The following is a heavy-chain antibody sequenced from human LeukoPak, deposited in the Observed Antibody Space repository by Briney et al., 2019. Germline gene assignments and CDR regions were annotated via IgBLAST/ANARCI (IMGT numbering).Heavy chain of an antibody. CDR2: ITTTTGDT. CDR3: GTTQDYSEYLLGYFDY. CDR1: GYTFTTYA. D-gene: IGHD4-17*01. J-gene: IGHJ4*02. V-gene: IGHV1-18*01. Sequence: ASVKVSCKASGYTFTTYAISGLRQAPGQGLEWMGWITTTTGDTKYAERFQGRVTLTTDTSTSTAYMELRSLTFDDTAVYYCGTTQDYSEYLLGYFDYWGQGSLVIVSS.